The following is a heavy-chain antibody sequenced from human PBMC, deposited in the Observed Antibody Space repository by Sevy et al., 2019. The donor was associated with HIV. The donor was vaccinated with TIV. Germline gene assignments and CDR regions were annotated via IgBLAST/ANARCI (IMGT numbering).Heavy chain of an antibody. CDR3: TTDRLFDGSCSFDY. CDR2: IKRKTDDATT. D-gene: IGHD3-10*01. J-gene: IGHJ4*02. CDR1: GFTFSNAW. V-gene: IGHV3-15*01. Sequence: GGSLRLSCAASGFTFSNAWMSWVRQAPGKGLEWVGRIKRKTDDATTYYAAPVKGRFTISRDDSNNMLHLQMNSLKAEDTAMYYCTTDRLFDGSCSFDYWGQGTLVTVSS.